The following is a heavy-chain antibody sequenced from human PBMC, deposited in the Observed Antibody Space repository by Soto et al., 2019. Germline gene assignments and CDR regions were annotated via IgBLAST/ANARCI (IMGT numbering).Heavy chain of an antibody. J-gene: IGHJ6*02. CDR3: ARDTPWNYEGYYYGMDV. CDR2: IIPIFGTA. Sequence: QVQLVQSGAEVKKPGSSVKVSCKASGGTFSSYAISWVRQAPGQGLEWMGGIIPIFGTANYAQKFQGRVTITADESTSTGYSELSSLRSEDTAVYYCARDTPWNYEGYYYGMDVWGQGTTVTVSS. V-gene: IGHV1-69*12. D-gene: IGHD1-7*01. CDR1: GGTFSSYA.